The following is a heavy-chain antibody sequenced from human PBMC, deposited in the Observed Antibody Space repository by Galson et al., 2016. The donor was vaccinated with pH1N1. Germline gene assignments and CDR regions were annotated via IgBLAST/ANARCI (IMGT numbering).Heavy chain of an antibody. CDR1: GGTFSSFA. V-gene: IGHV1-69*13. Sequence: SVKVSCKASGGTFSSFAISWVRQAPGQGLEWMGGIIPIFNTPKYAQKFQGRVTISADESSSTSYTELSSLRSEDTAVYYCARPSPYFGGSGYYLYFGDWGQGTLVTVSS. CDR3: ARPSPYFGGSGYYLYFGD. J-gene: IGHJ4*02. D-gene: IGHD3-22*01. CDR2: IIPIFNTP.